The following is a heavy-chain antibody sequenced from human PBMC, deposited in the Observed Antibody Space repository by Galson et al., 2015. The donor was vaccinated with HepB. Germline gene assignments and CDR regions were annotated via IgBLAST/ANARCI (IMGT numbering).Heavy chain of an antibody. CDR1: GFTFINYA. V-gene: IGHV3-23*01. Sequence: SLRLSCAASGFTFINYAMSWVRQAPGKGLEWVSGISGNGGITYYADSVKGRFTISRDNSKNTLYLQMNSLRVEDTAVYYCAKSKEWEPFHYYGMDVWGQGTTVTVSS. D-gene: IGHD1-26*01. CDR3: AKSKEWEPFHYYGMDV. CDR2: ISGNGGIT. J-gene: IGHJ6*02.